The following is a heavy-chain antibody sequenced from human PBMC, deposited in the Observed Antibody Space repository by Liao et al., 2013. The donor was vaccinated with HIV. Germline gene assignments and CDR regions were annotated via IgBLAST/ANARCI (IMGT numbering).Heavy chain of an antibody. CDR3: ARGRKEVGSESGYDRGDY. CDR2: INHSGST. D-gene: IGHD5-12*01. J-gene: IGHJ4*02. CDR1: GGSLSGYY. V-gene: IGHV4-34*01. Sequence: QVQLQQWDAGLLRPSETLSLTCAVYGGSLSGYYWSWIRQTPGKGLEWIGEINHSGSTNYNPSLKTRVAMSLDTSKNQFSLNVTSVTAADTAVYYCARGRKEVGSESGYDRGDYWGQGTLVTVSS.